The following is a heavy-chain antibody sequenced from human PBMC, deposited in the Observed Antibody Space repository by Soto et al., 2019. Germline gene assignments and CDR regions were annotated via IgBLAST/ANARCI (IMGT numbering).Heavy chain of an antibody. CDR1: VASISSGGYY. CDR3: ARESKYDTSGYPPWFAP. CDR2: IYYSGST. J-gene: IGHJ5*02. Sequence: QVQLQESGPGLVKPSQTLSLTCTVSVASISSGGYYWSWIRQHPGEGLEWIGYIYYSGSTSYNPSLKRRVTISVDTSKNQVSLKLTSVTAADTAVYYCARESKYDTSGYPPWFAPWGQVTLVAVSS. D-gene: IGHD3-22*01. V-gene: IGHV4-31*03.